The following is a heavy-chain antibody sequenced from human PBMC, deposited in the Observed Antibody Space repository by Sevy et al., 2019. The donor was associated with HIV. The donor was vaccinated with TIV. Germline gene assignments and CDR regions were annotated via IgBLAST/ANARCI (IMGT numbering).Heavy chain of an antibody. V-gene: IGHV3-73*01. Sequence: GGSLRLSCAASGFTFSGSAMHWVRQASGKGLEWVGRIRSKANSYATAYAASVKGRFTISRDDSKNTAYLQMNSLKTGETAVYYCTCHRLGIAAAGTNLDFDYWGQGTLVTVSS. CDR1: GFTFSGSA. D-gene: IGHD6-13*01. CDR2: IRSKANSYAT. CDR3: TCHRLGIAAAGTNLDFDY. J-gene: IGHJ4*02.